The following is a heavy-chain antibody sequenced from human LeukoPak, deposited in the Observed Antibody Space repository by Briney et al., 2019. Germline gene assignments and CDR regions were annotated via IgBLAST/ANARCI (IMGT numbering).Heavy chain of an antibody. D-gene: IGHD3-10*01. CDR1: GFTFSNCN. CDR3: AKDLYVLPI. Sequence: GGSLRLSCAASGFTFSNCNMNWVRQAPGKGLEWLSYISSSSDYIYYADSVKGRFTVSRDNAKNSLYLQMNSLRDEDTAVYYCAKDLYVLPIWGQGTLVTVSS. CDR2: ISSSSDYI. J-gene: IGHJ4*02. V-gene: IGHV3-48*02.